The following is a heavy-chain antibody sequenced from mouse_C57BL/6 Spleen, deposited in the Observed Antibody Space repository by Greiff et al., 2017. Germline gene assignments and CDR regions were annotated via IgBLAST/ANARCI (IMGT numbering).Heavy chain of an antibody. D-gene: IGHD1-1*01. J-gene: IGHJ2*01. CDR1: GFNIKDDY. Sequence: EVQLQQSGAELVRPGASVKLSCTASGFNIKDDYMHWVKQRPEQGLEWIGWIDPENGDTEYASKFQGKATITADTSSNTAYLLLSSLTSEDTAVSYCTYGSSYVDYWGQGTTLTVSS. CDR2: IDPENGDT. V-gene: IGHV14-4*01. CDR3: TYGSSYVDY.